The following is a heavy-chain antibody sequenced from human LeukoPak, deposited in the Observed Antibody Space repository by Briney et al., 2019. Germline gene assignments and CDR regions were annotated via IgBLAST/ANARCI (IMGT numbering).Heavy chain of an antibody. Sequence: GGSLRLSCEVSGFTFSSYWMHWVRQPPGKGLVWVSRINSDGSTTSYADSVKGRFTISRDNAKNTLFLQMNSLRSEDTAVYYCATSRIFDYWDQGTLVTVSS. V-gene: IGHV3-74*01. CDR1: GFTFSSYW. CDR2: INSDGSTT. CDR3: ATSRIFDY. J-gene: IGHJ4*02.